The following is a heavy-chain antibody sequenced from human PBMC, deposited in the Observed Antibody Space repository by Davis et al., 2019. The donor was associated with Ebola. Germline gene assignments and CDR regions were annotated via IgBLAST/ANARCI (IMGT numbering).Heavy chain of an antibody. Sequence: ASVKVSCKASGYTFIGHYLHWVRQAPGQGLEWMGWINPNSGNTGYAQKFQGRVTITRNTSISTAYMELSSLRSEDTAVYYCARASYWNYRAFDYWGQGTLVTVSS. CDR3: ARASYWNYRAFDY. V-gene: IGHV1-8*03. J-gene: IGHJ4*02. CDR1: GYTFIGHY. CDR2: INPNSGNT. D-gene: IGHD1-7*01.